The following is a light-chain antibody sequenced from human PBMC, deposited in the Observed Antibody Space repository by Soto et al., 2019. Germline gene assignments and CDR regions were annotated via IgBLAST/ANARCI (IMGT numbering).Light chain of an antibody. CDR2: EVN. V-gene: IGLV2-8*01. CDR3: SSYAGSNNYV. CDR1: SSDVGGYNY. J-gene: IGLJ1*01. Sequence: QSVLTQPPSASGSPGRSVTISCTGTSSDVGGYNYVSWFQQHPGKAPKLMIYEVNKRPSGVPDRFSGSKSGNTASLTVSGLQADDEADYYCSSYAGSNNYVFGSGTKVTVL.